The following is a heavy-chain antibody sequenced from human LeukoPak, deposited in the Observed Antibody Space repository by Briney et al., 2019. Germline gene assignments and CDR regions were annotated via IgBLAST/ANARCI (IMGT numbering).Heavy chain of an antibody. CDR2: ISDSGVTT. V-gene: IGHV3-23*01. CDR3: ATNPAALRYFDWLSRFDY. J-gene: IGHJ4*02. CDR1: GFTFSRYG. Sequence: GGSLRLSCAASGFTFSRYGMSWVRQAPGKGLEWVSSISDSGVTTYYADSVKGRFTISRDNAENTVYLHMNSLRAEDTAVYYCATNPAALRYFDWLSRFDYWGQGTLVTVSS. D-gene: IGHD3-9*01.